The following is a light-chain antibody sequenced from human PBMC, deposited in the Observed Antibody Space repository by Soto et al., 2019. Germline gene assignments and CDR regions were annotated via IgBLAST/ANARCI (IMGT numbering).Light chain of an antibody. CDR1: QTVNSDY. CDR3: QQYNNWPRT. J-gene: IGKJ5*01. CDR2: ATS. Sequence: EIVLTRSPGTLSLSPGETATLSCRASQTVNSDYLAWFQQIPGQAPRLLIFATSRRATDIPDRFSGSGSGTEFTLTISSLQSEDFGVYYCQQYNNWPRTFGQGTRLEIK. V-gene: IGKV3-20*01.